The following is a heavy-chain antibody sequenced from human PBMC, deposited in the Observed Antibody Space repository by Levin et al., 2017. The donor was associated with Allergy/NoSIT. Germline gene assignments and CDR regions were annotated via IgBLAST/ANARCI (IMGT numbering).Heavy chain of an antibody. Sequence: PSETLSITCTVSGGSISGGGYHWTWIRQHPEKGLEWIGYIYYSGSTFYNPSLKSRLMISVDTSKNQFSLNVSSVTAADTAVYYCAREDGSTFDFWGQGALVTVAS. J-gene: IGHJ4*02. D-gene: IGHD2-2*03. CDR1: GGSISGGGYH. CDR3: AREDGSTFDF. V-gene: IGHV4-31*03. CDR2: IYYSGST.